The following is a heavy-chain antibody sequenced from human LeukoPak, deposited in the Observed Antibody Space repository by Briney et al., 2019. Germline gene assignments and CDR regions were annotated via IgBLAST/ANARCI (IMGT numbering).Heavy chain of an antibody. CDR1: GFTFSSYW. Sequence: GGSLRLSCAASGFTFSSYWMSWVRQAPGKGPEWVANITQDGSEKYYVDSVKGRFTISRDNAKNSLYLQMNSLRAEDTAVYYCARDGLPYYDFWSGYSHWFDPWGQGTLVTVSS. CDR2: ITQDGSEK. J-gene: IGHJ5*02. D-gene: IGHD3-3*01. CDR3: ARDGLPYYDFWSGYSHWFDP. V-gene: IGHV3-7*05.